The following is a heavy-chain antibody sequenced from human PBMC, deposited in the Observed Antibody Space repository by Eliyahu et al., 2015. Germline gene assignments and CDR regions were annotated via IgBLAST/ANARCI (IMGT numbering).Heavy chain of an antibody. V-gene: IGHV4-61*02. J-gene: IGHJ6*03. CDR2: IYTSGST. CDR1: GVSMGYGSYY. Sequence: QVQLQESGPGLAKPSEILSLTCTVSGVSMGYGSYYWSWIRQPAGKGLEWIGRIYTSGSTDHIPSLDSRVTISVARSKNQFSLHLTSVTAADTGIYYCARGEAVGGTSNFYHYMDVWGKGTAVTVSS. D-gene: IGHD6-19*01. CDR3: ARGEAVGGTSNFYHYMDV.